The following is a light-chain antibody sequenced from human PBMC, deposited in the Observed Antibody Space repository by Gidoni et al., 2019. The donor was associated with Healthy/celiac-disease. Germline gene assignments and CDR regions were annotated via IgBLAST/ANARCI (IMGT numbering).Light chain of an antibody. CDR2: WAS. V-gene: IGKV4-1*01. CDR3: QQYYSTPNT. CDR1: QSVLYSSNNKNY. Sequence: DIVMTQSPDSLAVSLGERATINCKSSQSVLYSSNNKNYLAWYQQKPGQPPKLLIYWASTRESGVPDRCSGSGSGTDFTLTISSLQAEDAAVYYCQQYYSTPNTFGQGTKLEIK. J-gene: IGKJ2*01.